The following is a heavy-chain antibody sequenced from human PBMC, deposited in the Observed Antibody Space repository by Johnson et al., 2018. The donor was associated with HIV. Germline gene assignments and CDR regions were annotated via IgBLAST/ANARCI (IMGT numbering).Heavy chain of an antibody. D-gene: IGHD1-26*01. J-gene: IGHJ3*01. CDR1: GFTFSSYA. CDR3: AKGRMGASGSYNV. V-gene: IGHV3-7*02. Sequence: EVLLLESGGGLVQPGGSLRLSCAASGFTFSSYAMHWVRQAPGKGLEWVANINQDGSEKYSADSVKGRFTISRDNSKNTLYLQMNSLRAEDTALYYCAKGRMGASGSYNVWGQGTMVTVSS. CDR2: INQDGSEK.